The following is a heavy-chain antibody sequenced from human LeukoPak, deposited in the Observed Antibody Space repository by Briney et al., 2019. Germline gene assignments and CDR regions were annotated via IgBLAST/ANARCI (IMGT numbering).Heavy chain of an antibody. CDR2: VYTNGGT. CDR3: AGRDY. J-gene: IGHJ4*02. CDR1: GASISNYY. D-gene: IGHD1-26*01. Sequence: NPSETLSLTCTVSGASISNYYWSWIRQPAGKGLEWIGRVYTNGGTNYNPSFKSRVTLSVDKSKNQFFLRLTSVTAAGTAVYYCAGRDYWGQGTLVTVSS. V-gene: IGHV4-4*07.